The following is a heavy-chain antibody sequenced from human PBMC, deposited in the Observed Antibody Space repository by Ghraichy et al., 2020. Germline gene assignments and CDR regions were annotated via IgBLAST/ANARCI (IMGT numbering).Heavy chain of an antibody. D-gene: IGHD5-12*01. V-gene: IGHV3-7*03. CDR1: GFTFINYW. Sequence: ESLNISCAASGFTFINYWMNWVRQAPGKGLEWVANIKQHGTEKYYVDSVKGRFTISRDNAKNSLYLQMNSLRAEDTAVYYCSRAGGYDSTDFDLWGQCTLVTVSS. J-gene: IGHJ1*01. CDR3: SRAGGYDSTDFDL. CDR2: IKQHGTEK.